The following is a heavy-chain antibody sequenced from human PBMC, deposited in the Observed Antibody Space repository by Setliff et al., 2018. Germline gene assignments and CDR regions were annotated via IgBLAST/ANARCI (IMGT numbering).Heavy chain of an antibody. Sequence: PGGSLRLSCAASGFTFSNYRMHWVRQAPGKGLEWVAVIWHDGGNKYHADSVKGRFTISRDNSKNTLYLQMNSLRPEDTAVYYCAGTCSGSGCYAGLESWGQGTPVTVSS. D-gene: IGHD2-15*01. CDR2: IWHDGGNK. CDR1: GFTFSNYR. CDR3: AGTCSGSGCYAGLES. J-gene: IGHJ4*02. V-gene: IGHV3-33*08.